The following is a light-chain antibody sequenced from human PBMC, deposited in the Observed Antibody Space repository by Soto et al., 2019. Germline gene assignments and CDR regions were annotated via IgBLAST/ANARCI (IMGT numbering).Light chain of an antibody. J-gene: IGLJ1*01. CDR1: SSAVGGYNY. Sequence: QSVLTQPASVSGSPGQSITISCTGTSSAVGGYNYVSWYQQHPGKAPKLMIYDVSSRPSGVSNRFSGSKSGNTASLTISGLQAEDEADYYCSSYTSSTTEVFGTGTKVTVL. V-gene: IGLV2-14*01. CDR2: DVS. CDR3: SSYTSSTTEV.